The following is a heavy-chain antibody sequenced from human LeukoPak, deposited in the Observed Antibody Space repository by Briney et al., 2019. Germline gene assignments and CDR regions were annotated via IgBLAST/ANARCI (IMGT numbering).Heavy chain of an antibody. V-gene: IGHV3-66*01. Sequence: GGSLRLSCAASGFIVSSSYMSWVRQPPGKGLEWVSGIYTDGSTYYAGSVQGRFTISRDNSKNMLFLQMNSLRVEDTSVYYCVRGHYSNTLGGQGTLVTVSS. CDR3: VRGHYSNTL. CDR2: IYTDGST. D-gene: IGHD4-11*01. CDR1: GFIVSSSY. J-gene: IGHJ4*02.